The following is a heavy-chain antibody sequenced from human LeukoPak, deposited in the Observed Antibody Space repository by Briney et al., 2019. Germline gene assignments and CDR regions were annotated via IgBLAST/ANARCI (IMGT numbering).Heavy chain of an antibody. D-gene: IGHD2-8*01. CDR2: LYYSGST. J-gene: IGHJ4*02. Sequence: SEALTLTCTVSGGSISSYSWNWIRQPPGRGLEWIGNLYYSGSTNYNPSLKSRVTMSVDTSKNQLSLTLSSVTAADTAVYYCARHVYCTNGICSDYWGQGTLVTVSS. CDR1: GGSISSYS. V-gene: IGHV4-59*08. CDR3: ARHVYCTNGICSDY.